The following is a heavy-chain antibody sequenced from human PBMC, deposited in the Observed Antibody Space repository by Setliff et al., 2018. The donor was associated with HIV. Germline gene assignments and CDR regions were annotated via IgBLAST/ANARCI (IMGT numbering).Heavy chain of an antibody. CDR2: VSQSGST. J-gene: IGHJ5*02. Sequence: SETLSLTCSVSGVSINRTDHYWGWIRQSPGKRLEWIGSVSQSGSTYYNPSLKSRITISVDRSKNLFSLKLISVTAADQGVYYCARVPVAGAYWFDPWGLGTLVTVSS. CDR1: GVSINRTDHY. V-gene: IGHV4-39*01. CDR3: ARVPVAGAYWFDP. D-gene: IGHD2-21*01.